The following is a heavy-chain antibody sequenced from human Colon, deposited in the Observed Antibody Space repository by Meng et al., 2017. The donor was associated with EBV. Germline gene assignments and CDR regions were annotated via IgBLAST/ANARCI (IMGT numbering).Heavy chain of an antibody. D-gene: IGHD1-26*01. CDR2: IDDSGST. J-gene: IGHJ4*02. CDR3: ARGKQDAWELLAY. V-gene: IGHV4-4*02. Sequence: QVQRQEAGPGLVKPSGTLSRTCGVSGVSISSNIRWTWVRQPPGKGLEWIGDIDDSGSTNYNPSLNSRISISLDKSKNHFSLKVNSVTAADTAVYYCARGKQDAWELLAYWGQGALVTVSS. CDR1: GVSISSNIR.